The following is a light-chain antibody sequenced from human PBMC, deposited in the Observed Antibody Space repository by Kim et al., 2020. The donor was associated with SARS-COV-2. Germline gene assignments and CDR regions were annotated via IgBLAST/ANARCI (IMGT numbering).Light chain of an antibody. V-gene: IGKV1-16*01. CDR1: QDIGNY. J-gene: IGKJ2*01. Sequence: DIQMTQSPSSLSVFLGDSVTITCRASQDIGNYLAWFQQKPGKDPKSLIYHTFSLQSGVPSRFSGSGSGTVFTLTISSLQPEDFGTYYCYQYNGYPYTLGQGTKLEI. CDR2: HTF. CDR3: YQYNGYPYT.